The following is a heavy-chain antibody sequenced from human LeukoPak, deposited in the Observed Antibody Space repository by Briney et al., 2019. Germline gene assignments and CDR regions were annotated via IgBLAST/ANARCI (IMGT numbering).Heavy chain of an antibody. CDR2: INPNSGGT. CDR1: GYTFTGYY. D-gene: IGHD3-10*01. CDR3: ARDSGDSITMVRGVIGGY. Sequence: ALVKVSCKASGYTFTGYYMHWVRQAPGQGLEWMGWINPNSGGTNYAQKFQGRVTMTRDTSISTAYMELSRLRSDDTAVYYCARDSGDSITMVRGVIGGYWGQGTPVTVSS. J-gene: IGHJ4*02. V-gene: IGHV1-2*02.